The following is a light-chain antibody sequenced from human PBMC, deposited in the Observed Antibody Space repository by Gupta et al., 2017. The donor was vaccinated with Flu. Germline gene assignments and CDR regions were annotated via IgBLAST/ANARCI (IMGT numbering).Light chain of an antibody. CDR1: SSDVGGYNY. V-gene: IGLV2-14*01. Sequence: QSALTQPASVSGSPGQSITISCTGTSSDVGGYNYVSWYQQHPGKAPKLMIYDVSNRPSVVSNRFSGSKSGNTASLTISGHQDDDEADYYCSSYTSSSNLVFGGGTKLTVL. CDR2: DVS. J-gene: IGLJ2*01. CDR3: SSYTSSSNLV.